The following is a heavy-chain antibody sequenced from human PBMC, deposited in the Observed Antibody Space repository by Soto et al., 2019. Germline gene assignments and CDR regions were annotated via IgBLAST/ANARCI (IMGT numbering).Heavy chain of an antibody. CDR3: ARAQGQVVVAAQGAFDI. D-gene: IGHD2-15*01. CDR1: GGTFSSYT. V-gene: IGHV1-69*02. Sequence: SVKVSCKASGGTFSSYTISWVRQAPGQGLEWMGRIIPILGIANYAQKFQGRVTITADKSTSTACMELSSLRSEDTAVYYCARAQGQVVVAAQGAFDIWGQGTMVTVSS. J-gene: IGHJ3*02. CDR2: IIPILGIA.